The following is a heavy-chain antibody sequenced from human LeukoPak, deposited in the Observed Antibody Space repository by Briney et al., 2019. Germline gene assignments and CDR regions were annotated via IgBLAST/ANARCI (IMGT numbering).Heavy chain of an antibody. D-gene: IGHD6-13*01. CDR3: ARGAAPDLYYFDY. J-gene: IGHJ4*02. CDR1: GFTFSDYY. CDR2: ISNSGSGT. V-gene: IGHV3-11*04. Sequence: GGSLRLSCAASGFTFSDYYMGWIRQAPGKGLEWVSYISNSGSGTYYPDSVKGRFTISRDNAKNTLYLQLNSLRADDTAVYYCARGAAPDLYYFDYWAQGTLVTVSS.